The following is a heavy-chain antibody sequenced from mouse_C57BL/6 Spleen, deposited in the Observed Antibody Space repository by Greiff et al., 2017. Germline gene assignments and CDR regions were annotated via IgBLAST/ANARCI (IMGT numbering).Heavy chain of an antibody. D-gene: IGHD2-2*01. CDR1: GYTFTSYW. J-gene: IGHJ3*01. CDR2: ISPGSGST. Sequence: QVQLQQPGAELVKPGASVTMSCKASGYTFTSYWITWVKQRPGQGLEWIGDISPGSGSTNYNEKFKSKATLTVDTSSSTAYMQLSSLTSEDSAVYYCARGGYDEAWFAYWGQGTLVTVSA. CDR3: ARGGYDEAWFAY. V-gene: IGHV1-55*01.